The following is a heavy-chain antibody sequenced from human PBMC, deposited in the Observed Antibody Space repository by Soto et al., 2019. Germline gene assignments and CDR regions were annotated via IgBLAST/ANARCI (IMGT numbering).Heavy chain of an antibody. Sequence: QEQLVESGGGVVQPGTSLRLSCTASGFSFSTYAMYWVRQAPGKGLEWVAIISYDGSNAQYADSVKGRFTVARDNSKNQPYLQMHSLTAEETAVYYCARDGGGFGELLLNSYDAFDLWGQGKLVTVSS. CDR2: ISYDGSNA. V-gene: IGHV3-30*04. D-gene: IGHD3-10*01. CDR3: ARDGGGFGELLLNSYDAFDL. CDR1: GFSFSTYA. J-gene: IGHJ3*01.